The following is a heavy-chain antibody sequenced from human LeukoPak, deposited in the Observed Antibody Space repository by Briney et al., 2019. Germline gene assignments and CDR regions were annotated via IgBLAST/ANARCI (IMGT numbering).Heavy chain of an antibody. CDR2: ISSSGSTI. J-gene: IGHJ4*02. V-gene: IGHV3-11*01. D-gene: IGHD3-22*01. CDR1: GFTFSDYY. Sequence: GGSLRLSYAASGFTFSDYYMSWIRQAPGKGLEWVSYISSSGSTIYYADSVKGRFTISRDNAKNSLYLQMNSPRAEDTAVYYCARDLHDSSGYYDYWGQGTLVTVSS. CDR3: ARDLHDSSGYYDY.